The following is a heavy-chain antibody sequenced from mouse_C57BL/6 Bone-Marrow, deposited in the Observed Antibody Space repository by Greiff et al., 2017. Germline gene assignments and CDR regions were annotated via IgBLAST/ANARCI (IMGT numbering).Heavy chain of an antibody. D-gene: IGHD4-1*02. Sequence: EVMLVESGGGLVQSGRSLRLSCATSGFTFSDFYMEWVRQAPGKGLEWIAASRNKANDYTTEYSASVKGRFIVSRDTSQSILYLQMNALRAEDTAIYYGARDAPTASYWYFDVWGTGTTVTVSS. CDR2: SRNKANDYTT. J-gene: IGHJ1*03. CDR1: GFTFSDFY. V-gene: IGHV7-1*01. CDR3: ARDAPTASYWYFDV.